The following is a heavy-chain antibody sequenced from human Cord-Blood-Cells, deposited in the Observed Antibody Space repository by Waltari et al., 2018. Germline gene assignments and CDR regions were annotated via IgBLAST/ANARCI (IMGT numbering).Heavy chain of an antibody. CDR2: IYYSGST. CDR1: GGSISSSSYY. J-gene: IGHJ6*03. Sequence: QLQLQESGPGLVKPSETLSLTCTVSGGSISSSSYYWGWIRPPPGQGLEWIGSIYYSGSTYYNPSLKSRVTISVDTSKNQFSLKLSSVTAADTAVYYCARGGGYDFWSGYYYYYYMDVWGKGTTVTVSS. V-gene: IGHV4-39*01. D-gene: IGHD3-3*01. CDR3: ARGGGYDFWSGYYYYYYMDV.